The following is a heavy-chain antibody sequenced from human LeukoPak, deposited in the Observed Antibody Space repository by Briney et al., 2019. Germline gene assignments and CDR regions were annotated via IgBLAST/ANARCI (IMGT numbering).Heavy chain of an antibody. Sequence: GRSLRLSCAASGFTFDDYAMHWVRQAPGKGLEWVSGTSWNSGSIGYADSVKGRFTITSDNDKNTLYLQMHRLRAEDTALYYCVRAWGPIGATGFDYWGQGTLVTVSS. D-gene: IGHD5-12*01. CDR2: TSWNSGSI. CDR3: VRAWGPIGATGFDY. V-gene: IGHV3-9*01. CDR1: GFTFDDYA. J-gene: IGHJ4*02.